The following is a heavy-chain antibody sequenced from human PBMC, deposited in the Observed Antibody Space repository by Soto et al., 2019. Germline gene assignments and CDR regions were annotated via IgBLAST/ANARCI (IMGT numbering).Heavy chain of an antibody. V-gene: IGHV3-30-3*01. J-gene: IGHJ6*02. CDR1: GFTFSSYA. D-gene: IGHD6-19*01. Sequence: GGSLRLSCAASGFTFSSYAMHWVRQAPGKGLEWVAVISYDGSNKYYADSVKGRFTISRDNSKNTLYLQMNSLRAEDTAVYYCARDRSGWYVDYYYYRMDVWGQGTTVTVSS. CDR3: ARDRSGWYVDYYYYRMDV. CDR2: ISYDGSNK.